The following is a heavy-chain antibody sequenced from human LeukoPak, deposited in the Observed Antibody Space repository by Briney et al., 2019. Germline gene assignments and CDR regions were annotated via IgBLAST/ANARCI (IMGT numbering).Heavy chain of an antibody. J-gene: IGHJ6*03. CDR3: ARCHCSGGSCYSGYYYMDV. V-gene: IGHV4-38-2*02. D-gene: IGHD2-15*01. CDR2: IYQSGST. CDR1: GYSISSGYQ. Sequence: SETLSLTCTVSGYSISSGYQWGWLRPPPGKGLEWIGNIYQSGSTYYNPSLKSRVTISVDTSKNQFSLKLSSVTAADTAVYYCARCHCSGGSCYSGYYYMDVWGKGTTVTVSS.